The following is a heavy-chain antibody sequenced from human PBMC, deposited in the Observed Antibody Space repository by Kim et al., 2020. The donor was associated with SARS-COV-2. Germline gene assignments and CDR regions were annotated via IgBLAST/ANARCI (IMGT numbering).Heavy chain of an antibody. D-gene: IGHD3-16*02. J-gene: IGHJ3*02. Sequence: SETLSLTCTVSGGSISSGGYYWSWIRQHPGKGLEWIGYIYYSGSTYHNLSLKSRVTISVDTTQNQLSLKLSSVTAAATDLYYCARVLIAVFDIWGLGTMV. CDR1: GGSISSGGYY. V-gene: IGHV4-31*03. CDR3: ARVLIAVFDI. CDR2: IYYSGST.